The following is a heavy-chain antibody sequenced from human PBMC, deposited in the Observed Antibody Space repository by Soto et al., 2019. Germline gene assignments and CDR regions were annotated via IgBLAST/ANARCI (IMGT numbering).Heavy chain of an antibody. CDR2: IYYTGTT. D-gene: IGHD3-10*02. V-gene: IGHV4-59*01. CDR3: TRDMLKQPLVGFQDNWFDP. CDR1: GGSIRDYY. J-gene: IGHJ5*01. Sequence: PSETLSLTCTVSGGSIRDYYWSWIRQPPGKGLEWIGYIYYTGTTTYNPSLKSRLTISEDTSKNQFSLKLRSLTSDDTAVYYCTRDMLKQPLVGFQDNWFDPWGQGTLVTVSS.